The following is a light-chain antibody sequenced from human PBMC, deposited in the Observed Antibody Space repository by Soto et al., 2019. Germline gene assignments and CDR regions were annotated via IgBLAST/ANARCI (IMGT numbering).Light chain of an antibody. Sequence: EIVMTQSPATLSVSPGERATLSCRASQSVSSILAWYQQKPGQAPRLLIYDASTRATGIPARISGSGSGTEFTLTISSLQSEDFAVYYCQQYNNWPRTFGQGTRLEIK. CDR3: QQYNNWPRT. J-gene: IGKJ5*01. CDR2: DAS. CDR1: QSVSSI. V-gene: IGKV3-15*01.